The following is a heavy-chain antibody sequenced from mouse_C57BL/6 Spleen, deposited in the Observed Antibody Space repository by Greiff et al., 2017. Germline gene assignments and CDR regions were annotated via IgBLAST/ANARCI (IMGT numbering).Heavy chain of an antibody. CDR1: GFTFSSYA. J-gene: IGHJ4*01. D-gene: IGHD1-1*01. CDR2: ISDGGSYT. Sequence: EVNLVESGGGLVKPGGSLKLSCAASGFTFSSYAMSWVRQTPEKRLEWVATISDGGSYTYYPDNVKGRFTLSRDNAKNNLYLQMSHLKSEDTAMYYCARDQNYGSSYDAMDYWGQGTSVTVSS. V-gene: IGHV5-4*01. CDR3: ARDQNYGSSYDAMDY.